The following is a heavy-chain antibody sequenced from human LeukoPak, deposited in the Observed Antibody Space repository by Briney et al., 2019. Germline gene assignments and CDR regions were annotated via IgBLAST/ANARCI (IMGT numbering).Heavy chain of an antibody. CDR3: ARERGAGLSSSWVDY. Sequence: PGGSLRLSCSASEFSVSTYGMNWVRQAPGKGLEWVSSISSSSTYTYYADSVKGRFTISRDNANNSLYLQMNSLRVEDTAVYYCARERGAGLSSSWVDYWGQGTLVTVSS. V-gene: IGHV3-21*01. CDR2: ISSSSTYT. D-gene: IGHD6-13*01. J-gene: IGHJ4*02. CDR1: EFSVSTYG.